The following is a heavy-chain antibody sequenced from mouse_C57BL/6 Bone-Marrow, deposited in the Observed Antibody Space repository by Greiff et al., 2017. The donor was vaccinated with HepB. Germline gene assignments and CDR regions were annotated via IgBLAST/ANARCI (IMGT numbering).Heavy chain of an antibody. J-gene: IGHJ4*01. V-gene: IGHV6-3*01. CDR2: IRLKSDNYAT. CDR3: TVRWLLRERYAMDY. D-gene: IGHD2-3*01. Sequence: EVQRVESGGGLVQPGGSMKLSCVASGFTFSNYWMNWVRQSPEKGLEWVAQIRLKSDNYATHYAESVKGRFTISRDDSKSSVYLQMNNLRAEDTGIYYCTVRWLLRERYAMDYWGQGTSVTVSS. CDR1: GFTFSNYW.